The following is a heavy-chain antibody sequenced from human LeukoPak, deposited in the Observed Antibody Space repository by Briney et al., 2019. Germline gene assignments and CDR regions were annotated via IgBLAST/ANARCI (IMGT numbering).Heavy chain of an antibody. D-gene: IGHD6-13*01. CDR1: GFTFSSYG. CDR2: IKQDGSEK. Sequence: PGGSLRLSCAASGFTFSSYGMSWVRQAPGKGLEWVANIKQDGSEKYYVDSVKGRFTISRDNAKNSLYLQMNSLRAEDTAVYYCARDGSSSWYNYYYYYMDVWGKGTTVTVSS. J-gene: IGHJ6*03. V-gene: IGHV3-7*01. CDR3: ARDGSSSWYNYYYYYMDV.